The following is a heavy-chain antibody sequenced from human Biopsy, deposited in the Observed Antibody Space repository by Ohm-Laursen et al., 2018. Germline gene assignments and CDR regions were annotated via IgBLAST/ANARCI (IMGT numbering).Heavy chain of an antibody. CDR3: TRKPNSLYYFDH. CDR1: GKTFSDYY. J-gene: IGHJ4*02. Sequence: TLSLTWEVYGKTFSDYYWSWIRQVPGEGLEWIAYMHHSGPTYTYYNPSLKSRVAISVEVSKNQFSLKVSSVTAADTAVYFCTRKPNSLYYFDHWGQGTLVTVSS. CDR2: MHHSGPT. V-gene: IGHV4-34*09. D-gene: IGHD1-14*01.